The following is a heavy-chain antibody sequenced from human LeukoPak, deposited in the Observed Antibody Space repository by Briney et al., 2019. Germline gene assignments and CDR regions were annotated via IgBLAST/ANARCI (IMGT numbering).Heavy chain of an antibody. V-gene: IGHV3-23*01. CDR1: GFTFSSYA. CDR2: ISGRGGST. Sequence: PGGSLRPSCAASGFTFSSYAMSWVRQAPGKGLEWVSAISGRGGSTYYADSVKGRFTISRDNSKNTLYLQMNSLRAEDTAEYYCAKILNYFDSVYAFDMWGQGTMVTVSS. CDR3: AKILNYFDSVYAFDM. D-gene: IGHD3-22*01. J-gene: IGHJ3*02.